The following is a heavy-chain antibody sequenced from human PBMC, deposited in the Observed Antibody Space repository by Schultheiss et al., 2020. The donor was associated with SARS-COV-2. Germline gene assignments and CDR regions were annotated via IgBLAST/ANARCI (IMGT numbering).Heavy chain of an antibody. J-gene: IGHJ4*02. CDR3: AKEPTVRYDSSGYIPY. CDR1: GFTFSSYS. D-gene: IGHD3-22*01. Sequence: GGSLRLSCAASGFTFSSYSMNWVRQAPGKGLEWVSSISSSSSYIYYADSVKGRFTISRDNAKNSLYLQMNSLRAEDTAVYYCAKEPTVRYDSSGYIPYWGQGTLVTVSS. V-gene: IGHV3-21*04. CDR2: ISSSSSYI.